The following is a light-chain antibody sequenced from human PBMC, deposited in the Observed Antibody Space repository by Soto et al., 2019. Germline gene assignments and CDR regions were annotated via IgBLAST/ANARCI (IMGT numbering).Light chain of an antibody. CDR1: QSLLHSNGYNY. V-gene: IGKV2-28*01. J-gene: IGKJ5*01. Sequence: DIVMTQSPLSLPVTPGEPASISCRSSQSLLHSNGYNYLDWYLQKPGQSPQLLIYLGSNRASGVPDRLSGSGAGTDFTLKISRVEAEDFGVYYCMQALQIPPTFGQGTRLEI. CDR3: MQALQIPPT. CDR2: LGS.